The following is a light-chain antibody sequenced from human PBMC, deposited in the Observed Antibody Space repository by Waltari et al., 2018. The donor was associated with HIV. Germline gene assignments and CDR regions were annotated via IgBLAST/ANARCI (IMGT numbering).Light chain of an antibody. CDR1: SSDVGCYHL. CDR3: CSYAGSSTFRV. CDR2: EVS. Sequence: QSALPQPASASGSPGQTITISCTGTSSDVGCYHLVSWYKQHPVKAPKLMIYEVSKRPSGVSNRFSGSKSGNTASLTIAGLQAEDEADYYCCSYAGSSTFRVFGGGTKLTVL. J-gene: IGLJ2*01. V-gene: IGLV2-23*02.